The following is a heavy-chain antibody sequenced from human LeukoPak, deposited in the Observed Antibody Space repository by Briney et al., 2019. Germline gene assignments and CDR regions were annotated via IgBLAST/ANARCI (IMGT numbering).Heavy chain of an antibody. J-gene: IGHJ4*02. V-gene: IGHV1-2*02. CDR2: INPNSGGT. D-gene: IGHD2-15*01. CDR1: GYTFTGYY. Sequence: ASVKVSCKASGYTFTGYYMHWVRQAPGQGLEWMGWINPNSGGTNYAQKFQGRVTMTRDTSIGTAYMELSRLRSDDTAVYYCARPFRYCSGGSCYPYFDYWGQGTLVTVSS. CDR3: ARPFRYCSGGSCYPYFDY.